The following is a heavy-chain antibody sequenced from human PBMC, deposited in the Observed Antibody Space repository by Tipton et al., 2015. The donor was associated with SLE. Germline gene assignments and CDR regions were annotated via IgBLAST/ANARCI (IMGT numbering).Heavy chain of an antibody. J-gene: IGHJ4*02. CDR3: ASHSTHYCSSTSCYVDY. CDR1: GGPISRGGYY. D-gene: IGHD2-2*01. CDR2: IYYSGST. Sequence: TLSLTCTVSGGPISRGGYYWGWIRQHPGNGLEWIGYIYYSGSTYYNPSLKSRFTISAHTPKNQFPLKLSSVTAAGTSVYYSASHSTHYCSSTSCYVDYWGQGTLVTVS. V-gene: IGHV4-31*03.